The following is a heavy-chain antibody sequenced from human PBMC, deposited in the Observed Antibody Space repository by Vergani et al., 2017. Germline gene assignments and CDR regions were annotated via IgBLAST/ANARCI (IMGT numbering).Heavy chain of an antibody. CDR2: IYYSENK. D-gene: IGHD3-22*01. V-gene: IGHV4-39*01. J-gene: IGHJ5*02. CDR1: GGSMSGYY. Sequence: QVRLQESGPGLVKPSETLSLTCSVSGGSMSGYYWGWIRQSPGKGLEWIGSIYYSENKFYNPSLESRVTLSIDTTKNQFSLKLKSVTAADTAVYYCARCFRDEGMIYGGTVENWFDPWGKGTLVTVSS. CDR3: ARCFRDEGMIYGGTVENWFDP.